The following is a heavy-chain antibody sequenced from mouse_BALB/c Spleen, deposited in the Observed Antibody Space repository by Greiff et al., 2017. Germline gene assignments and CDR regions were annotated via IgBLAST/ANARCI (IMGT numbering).Heavy chain of an antibody. CDR3: ARKGYRYDGKVYYFDY. V-gene: IGHV5-6-5*01. CDR1: GFTFSSYA. D-gene: IGHD2-14*01. Sequence: EVKLVESGVGLVKPGGSLKLSCAASGFTFSSYAMSWVRQTPEKRLEWVASISSGGSTYYPDSVKGRFTISRDNARNILYLQMSSLRSEDTAMYYCARKGYRYDGKVYYFDYWGQGTTLTVSS. J-gene: IGHJ2*01. CDR2: ISSGGST.